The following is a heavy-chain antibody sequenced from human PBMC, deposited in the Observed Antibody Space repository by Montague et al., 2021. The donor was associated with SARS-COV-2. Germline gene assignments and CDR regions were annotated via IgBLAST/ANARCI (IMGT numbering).Heavy chain of an antibody. Sequence: SETLSLTCSVSGGSINSKDFYWGWVRQPPGKGLECIGVISYFANTYYHPSLRSRLAMSVDTSKNTFSLTLTSMTATDTAVYYCARHVSYHMLPDIWGRGTLVTVSS. CDR1: GGSINSKDFY. D-gene: IGHD2-8*01. CDR3: ARHVSYHMLPDI. V-gene: IGHV4-39*01. J-gene: IGHJ4*02. CDR2: ISYFANT.